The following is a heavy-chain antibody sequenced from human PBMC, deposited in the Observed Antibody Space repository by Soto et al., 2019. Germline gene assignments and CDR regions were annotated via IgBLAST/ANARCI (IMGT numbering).Heavy chain of an antibody. CDR3: ARDSCGGDCYRFDP. J-gene: IGHJ5*02. CDR2: IYHSGST. V-gene: IGHV4-4*02. D-gene: IGHD2-21*02. Sequence: SETLSLTCAVSGGSISSSNWWSWVRQPPGKGLEWIGEIYHSGSTNYNPSLKSRVTISVDKSKNQFSLKLSSVTAADTAVYYCARDSCGGDCYRFDPWGQGTLVTVSS. CDR1: GGSISSSNW.